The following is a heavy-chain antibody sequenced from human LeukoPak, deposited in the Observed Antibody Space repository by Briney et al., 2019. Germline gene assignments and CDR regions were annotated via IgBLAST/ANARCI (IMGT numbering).Heavy chain of an antibody. CDR2: INRDGSST. V-gene: IGHV3-74*01. D-gene: IGHD5-18*01. CDR1: GFTFSSYW. CDR3: AGGGYTYGLY. Sequence: GGSLRLSFAVSGFTFSSYWMHWVRQAPGKGLVWVSRINRDGSSTSYADSVKRRFTISRDNTKNTLHLQMNSLRAEDTAVYYCAGGGYTYGLYWGQGDLVTVSS. J-gene: IGHJ4*02.